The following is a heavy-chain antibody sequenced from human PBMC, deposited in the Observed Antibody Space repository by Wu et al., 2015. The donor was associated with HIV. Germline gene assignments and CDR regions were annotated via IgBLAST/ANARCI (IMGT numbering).Heavy chain of an antibody. CDR3: ARGHYYDTTSSPSY. CDR1: GYSFSDFG. Sequence: QIQLVQSGAEVRKPGASVKVSCKASGYSFSDFGFHWVRQVPGQGLEWMGWISAYKGNTNYAQKFQARVIMTTDTSTGTAYLELRSLRSDDTALYFCARGHYYDTTSSPSYWGQGTLVTVSS. J-gene: IGHJ4*02. V-gene: IGHV1-18*01. D-gene: IGHD3-22*01. CDR2: ISAYKGNT.